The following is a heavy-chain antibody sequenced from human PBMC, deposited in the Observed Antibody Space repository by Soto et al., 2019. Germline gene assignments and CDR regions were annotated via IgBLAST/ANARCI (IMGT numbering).Heavy chain of an antibody. V-gene: IGHV1-69*13. J-gene: IGHJ6*02. D-gene: IGHD3-10*01. Sequence: SVKVSCKASGGTFSSYAISWVRQAPGQGLEWMGGIIPIFGTANYAQKFQGRVTITADESTSKAYMELSSLRSEDTAVYYCARSRITMVRGVIKTSPYYYGMDVWGQGTTVTVSS. CDR3: ARSRITMVRGVIKTSPYYYGMDV. CDR1: GGTFSSYA. CDR2: IIPIFGTA.